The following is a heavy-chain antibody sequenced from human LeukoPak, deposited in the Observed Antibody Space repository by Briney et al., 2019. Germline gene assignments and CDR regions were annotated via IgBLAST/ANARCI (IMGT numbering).Heavy chain of an antibody. D-gene: IGHD6-6*01. CDR1: GGSISGYY. J-gene: IGHJ5*02. CDR3: ARLVRFAGWFDP. Sequence: SETLSLTCTVSGGSISGYYWSWIRQPPGKGLEWVGYIYYSGSTNYNPSLKSRVTISVATSKNQFSLKLSSVTAADTAVYYCARLVRFAGWFDPWGQGTLVTVSS. CDR2: IYYSGST. V-gene: IGHV4-59*01.